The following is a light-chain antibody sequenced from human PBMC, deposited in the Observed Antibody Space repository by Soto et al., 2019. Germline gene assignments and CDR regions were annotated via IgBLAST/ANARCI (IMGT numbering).Light chain of an antibody. CDR3: QQYGNSTIN. J-gene: IGKJ5*01. V-gene: IGKV3-20*01. CDR1: QTVSSY. CDR2: GAS. Sequence: ENVLTQSPGTLSLSPGERATLSCRASQTVSSYLTWYQQRPGQAPRLLISGASRRATGVPDRFSGSGSGTDFTLTISRLEPEDFALYYCQQYGNSTINFGQGTRLE.